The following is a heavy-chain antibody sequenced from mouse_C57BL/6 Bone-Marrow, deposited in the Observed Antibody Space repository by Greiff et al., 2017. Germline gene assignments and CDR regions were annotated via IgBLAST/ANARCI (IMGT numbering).Heavy chain of an antibody. V-gene: IGHV14-3*01. Sequence: EVKLQESEAELVRPGASVKLSCTASGFNIKNTYMHWVKQRPEQGLEWIGRIDPANGNTKYAPKFQGKATITADTSSNTAYLQLSSLTSEDTAIYYCARPYYYGSLLYWYFDVWGTGTTVTVSS. CDR1: GFNIKNTY. J-gene: IGHJ1*03. CDR3: ARPYYYGSLLYWYFDV. CDR2: IDPANGNT. D-gene: IGHD1-1*01.